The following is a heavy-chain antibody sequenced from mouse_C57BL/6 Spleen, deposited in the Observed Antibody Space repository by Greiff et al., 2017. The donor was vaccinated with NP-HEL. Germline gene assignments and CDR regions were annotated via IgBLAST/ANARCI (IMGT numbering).Heavy chain of an antibody. CDR2: IYPSDSET. D-gene: IGHD2-3*01. Sequence: VQLQQPGAELVRPGSSVKLSCKASGYTFTSYWMDWVKQRPGQGLEWIGNIYPSDSETHYNQKFKDKATLTVDKSSITAYMQLSSLTSEDSAVYYCARWNDPYAMDYWGQGTSVTVSS. J-gene: IGHJ4*01. CDR1: GYTFTSYW. CDR3: ARWNDPYAMDY. V-gene: IGHV1-61*01.